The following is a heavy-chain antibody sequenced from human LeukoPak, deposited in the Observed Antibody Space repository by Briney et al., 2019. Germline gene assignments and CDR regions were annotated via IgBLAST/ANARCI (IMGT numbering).Heavy chain of an antibody. CDR3: AREAKRDGYNGGSDY. D-gene: IGHD5-24*01. J-gene: IGHJ4*01. CDR1: GGTFSSYA. Sequence: ASVKVSCKASGGTFSSYAISWVRQAPGQGLEWMGRIIPILGIANYAQKFQGRVTITADKSTSTAYMELSSLRSEDTAVYYCAREAKRDGYNGGSDYWGQEPWSPSPQ. V-gene: IGHV1-69*04. CDR2: IIPILGIA.